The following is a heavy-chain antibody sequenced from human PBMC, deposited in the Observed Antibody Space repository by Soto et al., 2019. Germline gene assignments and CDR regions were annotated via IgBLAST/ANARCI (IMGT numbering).Heavy chain of an antibody. CDR3: ARAIGPTLFDY. V-gene: IGHV3-13*04. CDR1: GFTFSSYD. J-gene: IGHJ4*02. D-gene: IGHD3-22*01. Sequence: SCKASGFTFSSYDMHWVRQGPGKGLEWVSAIGTAGDTNYAGSVKGRFTISRENAKNSLYLQMNSLRAGDTAIYFCARAIGPTLFDYWGQGTLVTVSS. CDR2: IGTAGDT.